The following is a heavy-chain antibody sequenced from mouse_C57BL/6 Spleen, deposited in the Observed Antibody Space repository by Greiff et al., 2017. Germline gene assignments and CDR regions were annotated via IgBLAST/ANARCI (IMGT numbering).Heavy chain of an antibody. Sequence: VQLQQSGPELVKPGASVKIPCKASGYTFTDYNMDGVKQSHGKSLEWIGDINPNNGGTIYNQKFKGKATLTVDKSSRAAYMELRSLTSEDTAVYYCARRDYGNLWYFDVWGTGTTVTVSS. D-gene: IGHD2-1*01. CDR1: GYTFTDYN. CDR2: INPNNGGT. J-gene: IGHJ1*03. CDR3: ARRDYGNLWYFDV. V-gene: IGHV1-18*01.